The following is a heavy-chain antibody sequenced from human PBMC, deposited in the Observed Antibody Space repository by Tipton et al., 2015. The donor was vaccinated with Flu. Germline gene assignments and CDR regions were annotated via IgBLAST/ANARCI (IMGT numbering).Heavy chain of an antibody. CDR2: ISYDGSNK. CDR3: AREICGDLRAFDI. D-gene: IGHD3-3*01. Sequence: RSLRLSCAASGFTFSSYAMHWVRQAPGKGLEWVAVISYDGSNKYYADSVKGRFTISRDNSKNTLYLQMNSLRAEDTAVYYCAREICGDLRAFDIWGQGTMVTVSS. J-gene: IGHJ3*02. CDR1: GFTFSSYA. V-gene: IGHV3-30*04.